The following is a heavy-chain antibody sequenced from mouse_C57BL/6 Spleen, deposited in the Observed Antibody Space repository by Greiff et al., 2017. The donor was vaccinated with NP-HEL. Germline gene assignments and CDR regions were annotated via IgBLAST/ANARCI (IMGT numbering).Heavy chain of an antibody. V-gene: IGHV3-1*01. CDR1: GYSITSGYD. D-gene: IGHD3-2*02. CDR3: ARDEAQVPLAY. CDR2: ISYSGST. J-gene: IGHJ3*01. Sequence: EVQLQESGPGMVKPSQSLSLTCTVTGYSITSGYDWHWIRHFPGNKLEWMGYISYSGSTNYNPSLKSRISITHDTSKNHFFLKLNSVTTEDTATYYCARDEAQVPLAYWGQGTLVTVSA.